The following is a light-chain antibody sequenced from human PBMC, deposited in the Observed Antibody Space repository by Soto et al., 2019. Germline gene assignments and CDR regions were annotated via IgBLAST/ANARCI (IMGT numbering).Light chain of an antibody. CDR3: QQYNAWPLT. V-gene: IGKV3-15*01. Sequence: EIVMTQSPATLSVSPGEGATLSCRASQSIDNTIAWYQQKPXXXXRXITXXXYNRATGVAARFSRSGSGTQFALTISGMQSEDFADYYCQQYNAWPLTFGGWTTGDIK. CDR2: XXY. CDR1: QSIDNT. J-gene: IGKJ4*01.